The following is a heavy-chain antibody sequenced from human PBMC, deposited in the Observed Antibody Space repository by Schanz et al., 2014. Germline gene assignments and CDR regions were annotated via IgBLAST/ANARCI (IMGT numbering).Heavy chain of an antibody. Sequence: QVQLVQSGAEVKKPGASVKVSCKASGYTFVSYSMHWVRQAPGQGLEWMGMINPSGGSTTYAQKLQGRGTLTTDTSTGTAYMELRSLRSDDTALYYCTRGGYSYALSAFDIWGQGTMVTVSS. V-gene: IGHV1-46*01. J-gene: IGHJ3*02. CDR3: TRGGYSYALSAFDI. CDR1: GYTFVSYS. CDR2: INPSGGST. D-gene: IGHD5-18*01.